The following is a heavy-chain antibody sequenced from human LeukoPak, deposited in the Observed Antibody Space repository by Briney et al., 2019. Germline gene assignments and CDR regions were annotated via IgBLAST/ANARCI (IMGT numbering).Heavy chain of an antibody. CDR3: AKNFGVVIIFHPFDP. D-gene: IGHD3-3*01. CDR2: ISGSGGST. J-gene: IGHJ5*02. Sequence: GGSLRLSCAASGFTFSIYAMSWVRQAPGKGLEWVSAISGSGGSTYYADSVKGRFTISRDNSKNTLYLQMNSLRAEDTAVYYCAKNFGVVIIFHPFDPWGQGTLVTVSS. CDR1: GFTFSIYA. V-gene: IGHV3-23*01.